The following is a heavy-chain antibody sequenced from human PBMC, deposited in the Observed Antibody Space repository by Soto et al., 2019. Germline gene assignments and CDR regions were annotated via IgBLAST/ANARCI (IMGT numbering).Heavy chain of an antibody. J-gene: IGHJ6*02. Sequence: SETLSLTCTVSGGPISSGGYYWSWIRQHPGKGLEWIGYIYYSGSTYYNPSLKSRVTISVDTSKNQFSMELSSVTAAKTDVYYCVQDYGLSTTDRGVGITILDHGDYEGGYYYYGMDVWGQGTTVTVSS. CDR3: VQDYGLSTTDRGVGITILDHGDYEGGYYYYGMDV. D-gene: IGHD4-17*01. V-gene: IGHV4-31*03. CDR1: GGPISSGGYY. CDR2: IYYSGST.